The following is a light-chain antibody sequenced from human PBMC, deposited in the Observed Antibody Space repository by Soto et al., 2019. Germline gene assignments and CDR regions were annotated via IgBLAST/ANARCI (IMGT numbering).Light chain of an antibody. CDR1: SSDIGAYEY. J-gene: IGLJ1*01. V-gene: IGLV2-14*03. CDR2: NVN. CDR3: LSHTTSRTYV. Sequence: LTQPASVSGSPGQSITISCSGTSSDIGAYEYVSWYQQHPGKPPKLMIYNVNNRPSGVSYRFSGSKSGNTASLTISRLQTEDEADYYCLSHTTSRTYVFGPGTKVTVL.